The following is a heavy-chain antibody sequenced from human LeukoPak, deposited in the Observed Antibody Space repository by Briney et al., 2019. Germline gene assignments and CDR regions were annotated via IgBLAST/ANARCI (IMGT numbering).Heavy chain of an antibody. Sequence: PSETLSLTCTVSGGSISTSITPTYWNWVRQPPGKGLEWIGSIHYSGTTYYNPSLESRATISVDTSKNQFSVKLTSVTAAVTAVYYCARKGTIAPTGASHFDYWGRGTLVTVS. CDR3: ARKGTIAPTGASHFDY. J-gene: IGHJ4*02. CDR1: GGSISTSITPTY. D-gene: IGHD6-13*01. CDR2: IHYSGTT. V-gene: IGHV4-39*01.